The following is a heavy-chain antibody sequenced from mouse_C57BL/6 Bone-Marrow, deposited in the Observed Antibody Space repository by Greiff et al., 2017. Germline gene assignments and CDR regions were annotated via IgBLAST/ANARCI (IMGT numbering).Heavy chain of an antibody. CDR3: TRAVNGSPWYFDV. Sequence: EVKLVESGEGLVKPGGSLKLSCAASGFTFSSYAMSWVRQTPEKRLEWVAYISSGGDYIYYADTVKGRFTISRDNARNTLYLQMSSLKSEDTAMYYCTRAVNGSPWYFDVWGTGTTVTVSS. CDR1: GFTFSSYA. CDR2: ISSGGDYI. D-gene: IGHD1-1*01. V-gene: IGHV5-9-1*02. J-gene: IGHJ1*03.